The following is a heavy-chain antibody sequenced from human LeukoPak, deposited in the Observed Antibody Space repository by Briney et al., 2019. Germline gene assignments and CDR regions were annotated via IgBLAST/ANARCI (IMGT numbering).Heavy chain of an antibody. CDR2: IIPIFGTA. CDR1: GGTFSSYA. V-gene: IGHV1-69*05. CDR3: ARSQIRRYHSHCSSTSCYLFNWFDP. D-gene: IGHD2-2*01. Sequence: ASVKVSCKASGGTFSSYAISWVRQAPGQGLEWMGGIIPIFGTANYAQKFQGRVTITTDESTSTAYMELSSLRSEDTAVYYCARSQIRRYHSHCSSTSCYLFNWFDPWGQGTLVTVSS. J-gene: IGHJ5*02.